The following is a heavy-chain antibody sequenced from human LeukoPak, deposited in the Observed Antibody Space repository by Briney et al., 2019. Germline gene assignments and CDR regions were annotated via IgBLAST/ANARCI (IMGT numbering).Heavy chain of an antibody. V-gene: IGHV1-3*01. CDR3: ARGSPTSKLLWFGNFDY. Sequence: GASVKVSCKASGYTFTSYYMHWVRQAPGQRLEWMGWINAGNGNTKYSQKFQGRVTITRDTSASTAYMELSSLRSEDTAVYYCARGSPTSKLLWFGNFDYWGQGTLVTVSS. J-gene: IGHJ4*02. CDR2: INAGNGNT. CDR1: GYTFTSYY. D-gene: IGHD3-10*01.